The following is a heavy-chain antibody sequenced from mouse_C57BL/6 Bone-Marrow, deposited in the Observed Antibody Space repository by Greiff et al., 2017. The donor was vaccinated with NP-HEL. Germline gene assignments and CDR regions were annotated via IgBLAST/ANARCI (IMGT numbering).Heavy chain of an antibody. J-gene: IGHJ2*01. V-gene: IGHV14-4*01. CDR1: GFNIKDDY. CDR3: TPIYYCNDYLDY. CDR2: IDPENGDT. Sequence: EVQLQQSGAELVRPGASVKLSCTASGFNIKDDYMHWVKQRPEQGLEWIGWIDPENGDTEYASKFQGKATITADTSSNTAYLQLSSLTSEDTAVYYCTPIYYCNDYLDYWGQGTTLTVSS. D-gene: IGHD2-1*01.